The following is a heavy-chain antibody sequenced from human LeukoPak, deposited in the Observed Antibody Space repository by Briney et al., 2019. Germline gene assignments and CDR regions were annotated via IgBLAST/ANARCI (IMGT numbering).Heavy chain of an antibody. V-gene: IGHV3-23*01. Sequence: GRSLRLSCAASGFTFSSYAMSWVRQAPGKGLEWVSAISGSGGSTYYADSVKGRFTISRDNSKSTLYLQMNSLRAEDTAVYYCARDLRGTGYNFDYWGQGTLVTVSS. D-gene: IGHD3/OR15-3a*01. CDR1: GFTFSSYA. CDR3: ARDLRGTGYNFDY. J-gene: IGHJ4*02. CDR2: ISGSGGST.